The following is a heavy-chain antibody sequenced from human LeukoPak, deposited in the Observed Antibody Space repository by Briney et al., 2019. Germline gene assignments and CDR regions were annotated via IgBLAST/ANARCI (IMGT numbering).Heavy chain of an antibody. J-gene: IGHJ3*02. CDR3: ARDVGGYGDYGYDAFDI. CDR1: GFTFSSYW. Sequence: PGGSLRLSCAASGFTFSSYWMSWVRQAPGMGLEWVANIKQDGSEKYYVDSVKGRFTISRDNAKNSLYLQMNSLRAEDTAIYYCARDVGGYGDYGYDAFDIWGQGTMVTVSS. CDR2: IKQDGSEK. D-gene: IGHD4-17*01. V-gene: IGHV3-7*01.